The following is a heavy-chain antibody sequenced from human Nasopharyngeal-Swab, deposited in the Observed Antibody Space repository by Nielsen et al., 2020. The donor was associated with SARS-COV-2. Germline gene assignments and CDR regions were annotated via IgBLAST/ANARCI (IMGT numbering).Heavy chain of an antibody. CDR2: INHSGSN. V-gene: IGHV4-34*01. CDR1: GGSFSGYY. J-gene: IGHJ4*02. D-gene: IGHD3-22*01. Sequence: SETLSLTCAVYGGSFSGYYWSWIRQPPGKGLEWIGEINHSGSNNNNPSLGSRVIISGDTSKNQFSLKLYSVTAADTAVYYCARGLTYFFDSGSYYPLGFWGQGTLVTVSS. CDR3: ARGLTYFFDSGSYYPLGF.